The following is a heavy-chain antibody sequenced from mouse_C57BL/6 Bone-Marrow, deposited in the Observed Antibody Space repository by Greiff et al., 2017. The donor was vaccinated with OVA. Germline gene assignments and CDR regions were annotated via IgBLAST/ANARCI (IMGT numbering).Heavy chain of an antibody. CDR1: GYTFTSYG. Sequence: QVQLQQSGAELARPGASVKLSCKASGYTFTSYGISWVKQSTGQGLEWIGEIYPSSGNTYYNEKFKGKATLTADKSSSPAYMELRSLTSEDAAVYFCARRGRWFDYWGQGTTLTVSS. CDR2: IYPSSGNT. D-gene: IGHD1-1*01. J-gene: IGHJ2*01. V-gene: IGHV1-81*01. CDR3: ARRGRWFDY.